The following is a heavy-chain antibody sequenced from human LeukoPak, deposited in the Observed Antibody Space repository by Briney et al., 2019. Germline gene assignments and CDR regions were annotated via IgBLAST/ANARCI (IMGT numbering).Heavy chain of an antibody. V-gene: IGHV4-39*07. CDR2: IYHSGST. Sequence: SETLSLTCTVSGGSISSSSYYWGWIRQPPGKGLEWIGSIYHSGSTYYNPSLKSRVTISVDRSKNQFSLKLGSVTAADTAVYYCARNLWFGKSPGYFDYWGQGTLVTVSS. CDR3: ARNLWFGKSPGYFDY. J-gene: IGHJ4*02. CDR1: GGSISSSSYY. D-gene: IGHD3-10*01.